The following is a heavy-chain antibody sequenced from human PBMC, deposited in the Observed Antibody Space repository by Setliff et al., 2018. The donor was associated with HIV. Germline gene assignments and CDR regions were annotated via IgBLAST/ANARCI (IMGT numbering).Heavy chain of an antibody. V-gene: IGHV1-2*02. D-gene: IGHD2-21*02. J-gene: IGHJ4*02. CDR3: ARAPIYCGGDCYLFDY. CDR2: INPYNGAT. Sequence: ASVKVSCKASGYTFFEYYMFWLRKAPGQGLEWMGWINPYNGATKSAHKFQGRVTVTRDTSITTTYMELTRLTSDDTAIYYCARAPIYCGGDCYLFDYWGQGTLVTVSS. CDR1: GYTFFEYY.